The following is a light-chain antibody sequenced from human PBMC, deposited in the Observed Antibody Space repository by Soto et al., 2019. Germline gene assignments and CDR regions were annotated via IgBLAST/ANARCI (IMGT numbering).Light chain of an antibody. J-gene: IGKJ2*01. Sequence: IQMTQSPSTVSASVGDRVTITCRASQSISSSLAWYQQKPGKAPKVLIYDASSLDSGVPSRFSGSGYGTEFTLTVSSLQPGDFDTSSCQQYESYPYSFGQGTKLEIK. CDR3: QQYESYPYS. CDR1: QSISSS. CDR2: DAS. V-gene: IGKV1-5*01.